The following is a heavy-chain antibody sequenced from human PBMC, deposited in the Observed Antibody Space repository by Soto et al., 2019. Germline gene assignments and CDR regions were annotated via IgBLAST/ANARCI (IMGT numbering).Heavy chain of an antibody. CDR3: ERGPPVDV. J-gene: IGHJ6*04. CDR1: GFTFSSYS. Sequence: GGSLRLSCAASGFTFSSYSMNWVRQAPGKGLEWVSSISSSGSYIYYADSVKGRFTISRGNAKNSLYLQMNSLRAEDTAVYYCERGPPVDVWGKGTTVTVSS. V-gene: IGHV3-21*01. CDR2: ISSSGSYI.